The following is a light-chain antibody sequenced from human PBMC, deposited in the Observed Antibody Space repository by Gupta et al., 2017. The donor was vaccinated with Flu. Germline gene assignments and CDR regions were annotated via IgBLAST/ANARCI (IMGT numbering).Light chain of an antibody. CDR1: QSVSTRY. CDR3: QQDGTSRT. V-gene: IGKV3-20*01. Sequence: LASLSLSPGVIAAFSCIPSQSVSTRYLAWYQQKPGQAPRLLIYATITRDTRIPDSFSGSGSVTDFTLTISSLEPEDFAVYYWQQDGTSRTFGQGTKVEIK. J-gene: IGKJ1*01. CDR2: ATI.